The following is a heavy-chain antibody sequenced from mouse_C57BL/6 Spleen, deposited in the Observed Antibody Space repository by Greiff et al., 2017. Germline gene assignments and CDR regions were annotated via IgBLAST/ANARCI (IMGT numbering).Heavy chain of an antibody. V-gene: IGHV5-17*01. D-gene: IGHD2-12*01. Sequence: EVNVVESGGGLVKPGGSLKLSCAASGFTFSDYGMHWVRQAPEKGLEWVAYISSGSSTIYYADTVKGRFTISRDNAKNTLFLQMTSLRSEDTAMYYCAREHAPIYDWYFDVWGTGTTVTVSS. CDR3: AREHAPIYDWYFDV. J-gene: IGHJ1*03. CDR1: GFTFSDYG. CDR2: ISSGSSTI.